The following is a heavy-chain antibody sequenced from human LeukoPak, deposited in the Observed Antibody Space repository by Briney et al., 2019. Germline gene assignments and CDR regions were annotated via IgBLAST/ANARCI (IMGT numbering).Heavy chain of an antibody. CDR2: ISYDGSSQ. CDR1: GFTFSNYA. Sequence: GGSLRLSCAASGFTFSNYAMHWARQAPSKGLEWVTLISYDGSSQYYADSVKGRFTISRDNSKNTLYLQMNSLRAEDTAVYYCAKERRGFYMDAWGTGTTVTISS. J-gene: IGHJ6*03. V-gene: IGHV3-30*02. CDR3: AKERRGFYMDA.